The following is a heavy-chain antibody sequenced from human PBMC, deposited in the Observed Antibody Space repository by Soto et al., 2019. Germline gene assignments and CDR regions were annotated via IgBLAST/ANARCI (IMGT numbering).Heavy chain of an antibody. J-gene: IGHJ6*02. CDR2: INPSGGST. CDR1: GYTFTSYY. D-gene: IGHD2-15*01. CDR3: AGDGSSSGGCSGGSRVYGMDV. Sequence: ASVKVSCKASGYTFTSYYMHWVRQAPGQGLEWMGIINPSGGSTSYAQKFQGRVTMTRDTSTSTVYMELSSLRSEDTAVYYCAGDGSSSGGCSGGSRVYGMDVWGQGTTVTVSS. V-gene: IGHV1-46*01.